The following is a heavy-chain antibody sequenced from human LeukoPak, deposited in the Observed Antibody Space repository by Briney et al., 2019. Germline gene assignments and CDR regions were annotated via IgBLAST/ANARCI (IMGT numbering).Heavy chain of an antibody. J-gene: IGHJ5*02. Sequence: GGSLTLSCAASGFNFDDFGMHWVRRPPGKGLEWVAGISWNSGATAYAESVKGRFTISRDNAKNTVHLQMDSLTVEDTAVYYCAVSNWMDPWGQGTLVTVSS. CDR2: ISWNSGAT. CDR1: GFNFDDFG. CDR3: AVSNWMDP. V-gene: IGHV3-9*01.